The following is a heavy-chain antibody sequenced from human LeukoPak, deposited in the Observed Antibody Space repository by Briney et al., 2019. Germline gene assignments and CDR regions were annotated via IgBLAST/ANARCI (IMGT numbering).Heavy chain of an antibody. J-gene: IGHJ5*02. D-gene: IGHD2-2*01. Sequence: PSETLSLTCTVSGGSISSYYWSWIRQPPGKGLEWIGYIYYSGSTNYNPSLKSRVTISVDTSKNQFSLKLSSVTAADTAVYYCARLLLVPAGQFDPWGQGTLVTVSS. CDR3: ARLLLVPAGQFDP. CDR1: GGSISSYY. CDR2: IYYSGST. V-gene: IGHV4-59*08.